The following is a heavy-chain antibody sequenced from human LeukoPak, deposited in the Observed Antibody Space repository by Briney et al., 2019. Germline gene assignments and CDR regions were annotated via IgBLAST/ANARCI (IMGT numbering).Heavy chain of an antibody. CDR3: ARGGLGSGYQEVSFDY. J-gene: IGHJ4*02. V-gene: IGHV1-18*01. Sequence: WAGVKVSCKASGYTFTRYGISWVRQAPGQGLEWMGWICAYNGNTKYAQKLRGRVTMTTDTSTRTAYMGLRSLRSDDTGVYYCARGGLGSGYQEVSFDYWGQGTLVTVSS. CDR1: GYTFTRYG. D-gene: IGHD3-22*01. CDR2: ICAYNGNT.